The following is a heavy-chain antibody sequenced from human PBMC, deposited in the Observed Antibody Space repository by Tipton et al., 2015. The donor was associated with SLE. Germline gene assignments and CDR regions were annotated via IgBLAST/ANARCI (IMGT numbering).Heavy chain of an antibody. CDR1: GFTFSTYG. J-gene: IGHJ6*02. V-gene: IGHV3-30*02. CDR2: IRYDGSVK. CDR3: AKDLDNYYGMDV. Sequence: SLRLSCAASGFTFSTYGMHWVRQAPGKGLEWVAFIRYDGSVKLYVDSVKGRFTISRDNSKNTLDLQMNTLRVEDTAVYYCAKDLDNYYGMDVWGQGTTVTVSS.